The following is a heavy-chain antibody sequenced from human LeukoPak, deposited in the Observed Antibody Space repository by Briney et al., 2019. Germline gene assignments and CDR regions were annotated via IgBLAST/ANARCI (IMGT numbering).Heavy chain of an antibody. J-gene: IGHJ5*02. V-gene: IGHV4-4*02. Sequence: SETLSLTCAVSGGSISSSNWWSWVRQPPGKVLEWIGEIYHSGSTNYNPSLKSRVTISVDKSKNQFSLKLSSVTAADTAVYYCARDYYDSSGTNWFDPWGQGTLVTVSS. CDR3: ARDYYDSSGTNWFDP. CDR1: GGSISSSNW. D-gene: IGHD3-22*01. CDR2: IYHSGST.